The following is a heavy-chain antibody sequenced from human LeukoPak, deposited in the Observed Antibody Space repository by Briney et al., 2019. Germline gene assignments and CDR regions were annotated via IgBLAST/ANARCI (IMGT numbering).Heavy chain of an antibody. D-gene: IGHD4-17*01. CDR3: AREYGDYGKFDY. CDR2: IYHSGST. V-gene: IGHV4-4*02. J-gene: IGHJ4*02. Sequence: SSETLSLTCAVSGGSISSSNWWSWVRQPPGKGLEWIGEIYHSGSTYYNPSLRSRVTISVDTSKNQFSLKLTSVTAADTAVYYCAREYGDYGKFDYWGQGTLVTVSS. CDR1: GGSISSSNW.